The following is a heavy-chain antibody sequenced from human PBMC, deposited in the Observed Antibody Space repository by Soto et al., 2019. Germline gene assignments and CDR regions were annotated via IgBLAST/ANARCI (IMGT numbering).Heavy chain of an antibody. CDR3: ARGTVTIDYFDY. D-gene: IGHD4-17*01. CDR2: IYYSGGT. Sequence: SETLSLTCTVSGGSISDYYWSWIRQPPGKGLEWIGYIYYSGGTNYNPSLKSRVTISIDTSKNQFSLKLSSVTAVDTAVYYCARGTVTIDYFDYWGQGTLVTVSS. V-gene: IGHV4-59*01. J-gene: IGHJ4*02. CDR1: GGSISDYY.